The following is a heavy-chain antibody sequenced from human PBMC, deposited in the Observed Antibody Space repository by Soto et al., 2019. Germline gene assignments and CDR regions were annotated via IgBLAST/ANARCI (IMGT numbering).Heavy chain of an antibody. V-gene: IGHV6-1*01. D-gene: IGHD3-10*01. CDR2: TYYRSKWYN. CDR1: GDSVSSNSAA. J-gene: IGHJ6*02. Sequence: SQTLSLTCAISGDSVSSNSAAWNWIRQSPSRGLEWLGRTYYRSKWYNDYAVSVKSRITINPDTSKNQFSLQLNSVTPEDTAVYYCARLWFGELNYYYYGMDVWGQGTTVTVS. CDR3: ARLWFGELNYYYYGMDV.